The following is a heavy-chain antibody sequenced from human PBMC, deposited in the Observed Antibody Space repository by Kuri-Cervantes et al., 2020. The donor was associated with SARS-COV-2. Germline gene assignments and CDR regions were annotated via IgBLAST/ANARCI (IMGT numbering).Heavy chain of an antibody. V-gene: IGHV5-51*01. Sequence: GGSLRLSCKGSGYSFTSYWIGWVRQMPGKGLEWMGIIYPGDSDTRYSPSFQGQVTISANKSISTAYLQWSSLKASDTAMYYCARHRGGSYYGAFDYWGQGTLVTVSS. D-gene: IGHD1-26*01. J-gene: IGHJ4*02. CDR2: IYPGDSDT. CDR1: GYSFTSYW. CDR3: ARHRGGSYYGAFDY.